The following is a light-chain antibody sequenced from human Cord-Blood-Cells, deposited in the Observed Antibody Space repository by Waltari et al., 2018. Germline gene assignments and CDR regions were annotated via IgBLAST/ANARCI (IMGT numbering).Light chain of an antibody. V-gene: IGKV1-39*01. Sequence: DIQMTQSPSSLSASVGDRVTITCRASQSISSYLNWYQQKPGKAPKLLIYAASSLQSGVPSRFSGSVSGTEFTLTISSLQPEDFATYYCQQSYSTPQTFGQGTKVEIK. J-gene: IGKJ1*01. CDR1: QSISSY. CDR3: QQSYSTPQT. CDR2: AAS.